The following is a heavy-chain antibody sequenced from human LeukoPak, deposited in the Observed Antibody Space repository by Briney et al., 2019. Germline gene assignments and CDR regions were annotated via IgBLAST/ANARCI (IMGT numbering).Heavy chain of an antibody. Sequence: GGSLRLSCAASGFTFSSYWMSWVRQAPGKGLEWVANIKQDGSEKYYVDSVKGRFTISRDNSKNTLYLQMNSLRAEDTAVYYCAKDRISSSWYDMDVWGQGTTVTVSS. CDR2: IKQDGSEK. CDR3: AKDRISSSWYDMDV. V-gene: IGHV3-7*01. CDR1: GFTFSSYW. D-gene: IGHD6-13*01. J-gene: IGHJ6*02.